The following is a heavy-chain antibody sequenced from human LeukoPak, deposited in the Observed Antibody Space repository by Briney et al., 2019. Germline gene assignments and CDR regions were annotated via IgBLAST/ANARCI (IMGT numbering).Heavy chain of an antibody. V-gene: IGHV3-23*01. CDR1: GFTFSSYA. CDR3: AKFLPTHIVVANYYFDY. CDR2: ISGSGGST. D-gene: IGHD2-21*01. J-gene: IGHJ4*02. Sequence: QPGGSLRLSCAASGFTFSSYAMSWVRQAPEKGLEWVSAISGSGGSTYYADSVKGRFTISRDNSKNTLYLQMNSLRAEDTAVYYCAKFLPTHIVVANYYFDYWGQGTLVTVSS.